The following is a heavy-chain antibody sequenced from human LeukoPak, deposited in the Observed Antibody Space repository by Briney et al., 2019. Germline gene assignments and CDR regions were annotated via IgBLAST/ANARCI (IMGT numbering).Heavy chain of an antibody. J-gene: IGHJ4*02. CDR3: AKELRLANPLNYYGSGSYPYYFDY. CDR2: IRYDGSNK. Sequence: GGSLRLSCAASGFTFSSYGMHWVRQAPGKGLEWVAFIRYDGSNKYYADSVKGRFTISRDNSKNTLYLQMNSLRAEDTAVYYCAKELRLANPLNYYGSGSYPYYFDYWGQGTLVTVSS. CDR1: GFTFSSYG. D-gene: IGHD3-10*01. V-gene: IGHV3-30*02.